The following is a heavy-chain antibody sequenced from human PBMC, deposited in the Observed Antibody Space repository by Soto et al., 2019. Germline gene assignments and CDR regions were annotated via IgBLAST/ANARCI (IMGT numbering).Heavy chain of an antibody. Sequence: PGGSLRLSCATSGFTFSHYAMSWVRQAPGKGLEWVSGISGGGGSTYYADSVKGRFTISRDNSKNTLFLQMNSLRAEDSAVYYCANSPTRRFGEIKSNYGMDLWGQGTTVTVSS. CDR1: GFTFSHYA. J-gene: IGHJ6*02. CDR3: ANSPTRRFGEIKSNYGMDL. D-gene: IGHD3-10*01. V-gene: IGHV3-23*01. CDR2: ISGGGGST.